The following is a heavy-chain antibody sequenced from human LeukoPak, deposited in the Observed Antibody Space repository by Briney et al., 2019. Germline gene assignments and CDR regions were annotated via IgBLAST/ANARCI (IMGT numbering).Heavy chain of an antibody. CDR2: IYSGGST. Sequence: GGSLRLSCAASGFTVSSNYMSWVRQAPGKGLEWVSVIYSGGSTYYADSVKGRFTISRHNSKNTLYLQMNSLRAEDTAVYFCAKRGVVIRVILVGFHKEAYYFDSWGQGALVIVSS. V-gene: IGHV3-53*04. CDR1: GFTVSSNY. J-gene: IGHJ4*02. CDR3: AKRGVVIRVILVGFHKEAYYFDS. D-gene: IGHD3-22*01.